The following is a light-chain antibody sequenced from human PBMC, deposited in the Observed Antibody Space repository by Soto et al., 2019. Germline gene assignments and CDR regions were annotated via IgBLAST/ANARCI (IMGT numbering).Light chain of an antibody. V-gene: IGLV2-8*01. CDR3: SSYAGSNNPWV. CDR2: EVT. J-gene: IGLJ3*02. Sequence: QSVLTQPPSASGSPGQSVTISCTGTSSDVGAYNYVCWYQQHPGKAPKLIISEVTKRPSGVPDRFSGSKSGNTASLTVTGLQAEDEGDYYCSSYAGSNNPWVFGGGTKLTVL. CDR1: SSDVGAYNY.